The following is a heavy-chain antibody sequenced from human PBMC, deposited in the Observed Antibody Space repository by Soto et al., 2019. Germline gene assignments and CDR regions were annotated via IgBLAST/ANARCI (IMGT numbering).Heavy chain of an antibody. J-gene: IGHJ4*02. CDR2: IIPIFGTA. CDR3: ATWPDDSSGHPL. Sequence: QVQLVQSGAEVKKPGSSVKVSCKASGGTFSSYAISWVRQAPGQGLEWMGGIIPIFGTANYAQKFQSRVTINADESTSTAYMELRSLRSEDTAVYYCATWPDDSSGHPLWGQGTLVTVSS. V-gene: IGHV1-69*01. CDR1: GGTFSSYA. D-gene: IGHD3-22*01.